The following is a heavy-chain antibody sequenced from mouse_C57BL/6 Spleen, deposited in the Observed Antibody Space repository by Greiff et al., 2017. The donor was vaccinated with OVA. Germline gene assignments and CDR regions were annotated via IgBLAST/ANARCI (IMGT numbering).Heavy chain of an antibody. CDR2: IAPNSGGT. J-gene: IGHJ2*01. D-gene: IGHD2-4*01. V-gene: IGHV1-72*01. Sequence: VQLQESGAELVKPGASVKLSCKASGYTFTSYWMHWVKQRPGRGLEWIGRIAPNSGGTKYNEKFKSKATLTVDKPSSTAYMQLSSLTSEDSAVYYCARGNDYDFDYWGQGTTLTVSS. CDR1: GYTFTSYW. CDR3: ARGNDYDFDY.